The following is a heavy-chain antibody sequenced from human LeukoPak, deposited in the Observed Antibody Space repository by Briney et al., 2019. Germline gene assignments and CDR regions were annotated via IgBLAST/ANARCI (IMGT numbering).Heavy chain of an antibody. D-gene: IGHD6-13*01. CDR3: ARDLEAAAGPFDY. V-gene: IGHV3-11*06. J-gene: IGHJ4*02. CDR2: ISSSSSYT. Sequence: GGFLRLSCAASGFTFSDYYMSWIRQAPGKGLEWVSYISSSSSYTNYADSVKGRFTISRDNAKNSLYLQMNSLRAEDTAVYYCARDLEAAAGPFDYWGQGTLVTVSS. CDR1: GFTFSDYY.